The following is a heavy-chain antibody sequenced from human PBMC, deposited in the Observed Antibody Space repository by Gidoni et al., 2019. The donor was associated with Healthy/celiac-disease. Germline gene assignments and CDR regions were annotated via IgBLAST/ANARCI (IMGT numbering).Heavy chain of an antibody. V-gene: IGHV3-30-3*01. CDR3: ARDQIPDSSGYYYFDY. CDR1: GFTFSSYA. Sequence: QVQLVESGGGVVQPGRSLRLSCAASGFTFSSYAMHWVRQAPGKGLEWVAVISYDGSNKYYADSVKGRFTISRDNSKNTLYLQMNSLRAEDTAVYYCARDQIPDSSGYYYFDYWGQGTLVTVSS. D-gene: IGHD3-22*01. J-gene: IGHJ4*02. CDR2: ISYDGSNK.